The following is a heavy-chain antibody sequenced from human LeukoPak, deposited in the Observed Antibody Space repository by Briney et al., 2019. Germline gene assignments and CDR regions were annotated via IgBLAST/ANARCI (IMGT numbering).Heavy chain of an antibody. V-gene: IGHV3-11*01. Sequence: GGSLRLSCAASGFTFSDYYMTWIRQAPGKGLEWISYISSGGTIIYYADSVRGQFTISRDNAKKSLYLQMNSLRAEDTAVYYCALLPAAHVDYWGQGTLVTVSS. CDR2: ISSGGTII. CDR1: GFTFSDYY. J-gene: IGHJ4*02. D-gene: IGHD2-2*01. CDR3: ALLPAAHVDY.